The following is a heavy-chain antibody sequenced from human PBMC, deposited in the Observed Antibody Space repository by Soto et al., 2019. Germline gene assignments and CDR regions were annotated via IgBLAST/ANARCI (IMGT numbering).Heavy chain of an antibody. CDR2: VSFDGSNK. Sequence: QVQLVESGGGVVQPGRSLRLSCAASGFTFSTHAMHWVRQAPGKGLECVAIVSFDGSNKYYADSVKGRFTISRDNSKNSLYLQMRGLTPEDTAFYYCARDQTGITTAGGRLIDHWGQGTLVTVSS. CDR1: GFTFSTHA. D-gene: IGHD6-13*01. V-gene: IGHV3-30-3*01. J-gene: IGHJ4*02. CDR3: ARDQTGITTAGGRLIDH.